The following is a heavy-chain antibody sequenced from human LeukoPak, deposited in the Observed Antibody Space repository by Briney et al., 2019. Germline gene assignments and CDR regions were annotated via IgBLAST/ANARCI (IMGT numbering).Heavy chain of an antibody. CDR3: ASSYYYDSSGDNNFPRGGEPFDY. D-gene: IGHD3-22*01. V-gene: IGHV4-39*01. CDR1: GGSISSSSYY. CDR2: IYYSGST. Sequence: PSETLSLTCTVSGGSISSSSYYWGWIRQPPGKGLEWIGSIYYSGSTYYNPSLKSRVTISVDTSKNQFSLKLSSVTAADTAVYYCASSYYYDSSGDNNFPRGGEPFDYWGQGTLVTVSS. J-gene: IGHJ4*02.